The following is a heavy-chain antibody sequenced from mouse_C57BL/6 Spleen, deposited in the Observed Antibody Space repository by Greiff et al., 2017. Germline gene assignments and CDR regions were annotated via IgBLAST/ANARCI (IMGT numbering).Heavy chain of an antibody. V-gene: IGHV2-3*01. CDR1: GFSLTSYG. CDR2: IWGDGST. J-gene: IGHJ1*03. Sequence: VQLKESGPGLVAPSQSLSITCTVSGFSLTSYGVSWVRQPPGKGLEWLGVIWGDGSTNYPSALISRLRLRKDNSKSQFFLKLNRLQTDDTATYYCAKCCDSSPFPFDVWGTGTTVTVSS. CDR3: AKCCDSSPFPFDV. D-gene: IGHD1-1*01.